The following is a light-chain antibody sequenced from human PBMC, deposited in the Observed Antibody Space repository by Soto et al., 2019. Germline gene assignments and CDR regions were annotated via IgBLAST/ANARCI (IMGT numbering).Light chain of an antibody. J-gene: IGKJ1*01. Sequence: DIQMTQSPSSLSASVGYRVTITCVASQSISSYLNWYQHKPGKAPKLLIYAASSLQTGVPSRFSGSRSGTDFALTISSLQRDDFATYYCQQTDSFPRTFGQGTKVDIK. V-gene: IGKV1-39*01. CDR1: QSISSY. CDR2: AAS. CDR3: QQTDSFPRT.